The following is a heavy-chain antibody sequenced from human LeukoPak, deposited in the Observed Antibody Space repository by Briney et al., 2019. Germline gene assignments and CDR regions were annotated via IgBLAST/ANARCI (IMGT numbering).Heavy chain of an antibody. CDR2: MNPNSGNT. J-gene: IGHJ3*02. V-gene: IGHV1-8*01. Sequence: ASVTVSCTASGYTFTSYDINWVRQAPGQGLEWMGWMNPNSGNTGYAQKFQGRVTMTRNTSISTAYMELSSLRSEDTAVYYCARGRGGSYYAFDIWGQGTMVTVSS. CDR1: GYTFTSYD. D-gene: IGHD1-26*01. CDR3: ARGRGGSYYAFDI.